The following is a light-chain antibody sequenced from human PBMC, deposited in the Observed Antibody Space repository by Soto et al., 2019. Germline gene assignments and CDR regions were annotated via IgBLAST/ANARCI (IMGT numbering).Light chain of an antibody. V-gene: IGLV1-40*01. J-gene: IGLJ1*01. Sequence: QSVLTQPPSVSGAPGQRVTISCTGSSSNIGTYDVHWYQQLPETAPKLLIYINNNRPSGVPDRFSASKSGTSASLAITGLQADDEALYYCISYTDRQSYLFGTGTQLTVL. CDR1: SSNIGTYD. CDR2: INN. CDR3: ISYTDRQSYL.